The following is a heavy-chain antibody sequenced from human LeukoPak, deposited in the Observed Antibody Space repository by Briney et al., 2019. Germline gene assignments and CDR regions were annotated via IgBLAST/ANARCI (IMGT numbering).Heavy chain of an antibody. CDR2: IYTSGTT. D-gene: IGHD3-10*01. CDR1: GGSISSYY. Sequence: SETLSLTCTVSGGSISSYYWSWIRQPAGKGLEWIGRIYTSGTTNYNPALMRRGTMLVDTTKNQFSLKLSSVTAADTAVYYCAGSYGSGSHYAYYYYGMDVWGQGTTVTVSS. CDR3: AGSYGSGSHYAYYYYGMDV. J-gene: IGHJ6*02. V-gene: IGHV4-4*07.